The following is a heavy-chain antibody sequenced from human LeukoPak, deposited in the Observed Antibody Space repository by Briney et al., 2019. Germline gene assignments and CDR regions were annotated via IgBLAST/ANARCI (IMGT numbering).Heavy chain of an antibody. CDR3: ARGWGIPAPISWFDP. V-gene: IGHV1-69*05. D-gene: IGHD2-2*01. CDR1: GGSFSSNI. Sequence: ASVKVSCKASGGSFSSNIIGWVRQAPGQGLEWMGGIVPIFGKTKYAQKFQGRVTITTDESSSTAYMELSSLRSDDTAIYYCARGWGIPAPISWFDPWGQGTLVTVSS. CDR2: IVPIFGKT. J-gene: IGHJ5*02.